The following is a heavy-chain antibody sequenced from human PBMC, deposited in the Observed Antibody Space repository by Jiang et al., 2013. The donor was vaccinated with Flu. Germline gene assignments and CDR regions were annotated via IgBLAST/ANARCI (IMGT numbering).Heavy chain of an antibody. CDR1: GGTLSSYA. J-gene: IGHJ4*02. Sequence: KKPGSSLRVSCKASGGTLSSYASNWVRQAPGQGLEWMGGIIPIFGTTEYAQKFQGRVTITADESTGTVYMELTSLKSEDTAVYYCARAIGGYSYGPFEYWGQGTLVTVSA. D-gene: IGHD5-18*01. CDR2: IIPIFGTT. CDR3: ARAIGGYSYGPFEY. V-gene: IGHV1-69*01.